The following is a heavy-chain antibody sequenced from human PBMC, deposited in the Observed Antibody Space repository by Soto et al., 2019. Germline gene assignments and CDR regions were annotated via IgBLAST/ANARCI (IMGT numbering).Heavy chain of an antibody. CDR2: ISSGSSNI. Sequence: EVQLVESGGGLFKPGGSLTLSCAASGFAFRSYNMNWVRQAPGKGLEWVASISSGSSNIYYADSVKGRFTISRDNAKNSLFLQMDSLRAEDSAVYYCASATVVAATFDFWGQGTRVNVSS. D-gene: IGHD2-15*01. V-gene: IGHV3-21*01. CDR3: ASATVVAATFDF. J-gene: IGHJ4*02. CDR1: GFAFRSYN.